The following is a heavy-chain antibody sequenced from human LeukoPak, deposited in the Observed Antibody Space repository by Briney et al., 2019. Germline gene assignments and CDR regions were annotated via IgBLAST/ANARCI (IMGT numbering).Heavy chain of an antibody. D-gene: IGHD2-2*01. CDR1: GFTSSNAW. J-gene: IGHJ3*02. V-gene: IGHV3-15*01. CDR3: TTDCSSTSCFGDGAFDI. Sequence: GGSLRLSCATSGFTSSNAWVSWVRQAPGKGLEWVGRIKGKPDGGTTDYAAPVKGRFTISRDDSKNTLYLQMNNLETEDTAVYYCTTDCSSTSCFGDGAFDIWGQGTMVTVSS. CDR2: IKGKPDGGTT.